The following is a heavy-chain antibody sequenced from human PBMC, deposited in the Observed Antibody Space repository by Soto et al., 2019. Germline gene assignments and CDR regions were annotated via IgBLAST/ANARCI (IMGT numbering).Heavy chain of an antibody. Sequence: PGGSLRLSCAASGFSFGSHALSWVRQAPGKGLEWVSTISGSDGKTFYADSVKGRFSISRDTSQSTLYLQMNSLRADDTAMYYCARWSYLDYWGQGTRVTV. CDR3: ARWSYLDY. D-gene: IGHD3-3*01. J-gene: IGHJ4*02. V-gene: IGHV3-23*01. CDR2: ISGSDGKT. CDR1: GFSFGSHA.